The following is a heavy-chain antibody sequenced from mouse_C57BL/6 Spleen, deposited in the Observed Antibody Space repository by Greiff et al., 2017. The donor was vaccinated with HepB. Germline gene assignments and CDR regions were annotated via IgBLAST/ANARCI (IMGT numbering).Heavy chain of an antibody. CDR3: ARDRGDYPYYFDY. J-gene: IGHJ2*01. CDR1: GFTFSSYA. Sequence: EVKLVESGGGLVKPGGSLKLSCAASGFTFSSYAMSWVRQTPEKRLEWVATISDGGSYTYYPDNVKGRFTISRDNAKNNLYLQMSHLKSEDTAMYYCARDRGDYPYYFDYWGQGTTLTVSS. V-gene: IGHV5-4*01. CDR2: ISDGGSYT. D-gene: IGHD2-4*01.